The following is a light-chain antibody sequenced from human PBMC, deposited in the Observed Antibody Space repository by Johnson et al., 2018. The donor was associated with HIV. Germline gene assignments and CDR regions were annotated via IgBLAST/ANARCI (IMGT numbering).Light chain of an antibody. J-gene: IGLJ1*01. CDR1: SSNIGNNY. CDR3: GTWDSSLSVFYV. Sequence: VLTQPPSVSAAPGQKVTISCSGRSSNIGNNYVSWYQQLPGTAPKLLIYDNNKRPSGIPDRFSGSKSGTSATLGITGLQTGDEAYYYCGTWDSSLSVFYVFGTGTKVTVL. V-gene: IGLV1-51*01. CDR2: DNN.